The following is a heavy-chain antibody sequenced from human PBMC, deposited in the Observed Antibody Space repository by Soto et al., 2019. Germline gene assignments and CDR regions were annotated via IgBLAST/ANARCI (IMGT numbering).Heavy chain of an antibody. CDR2: ISASDATI. V-gene: IGHV3-48*03. CDR3: AKYYFGMGV. CDR1: GFTFSDYE. J-gene: IGHJ6*02. Sequence: GGSLRLSCAASGFTFSDYEVNWVRQAPGKGLEWISYISASDATIHYADSVRGRLTISRDNAKNSVYLQMNSLRADDTGVYYCAKYYFGMGVWGQGTTVTVS. D-gene: IGHD3-10*01.